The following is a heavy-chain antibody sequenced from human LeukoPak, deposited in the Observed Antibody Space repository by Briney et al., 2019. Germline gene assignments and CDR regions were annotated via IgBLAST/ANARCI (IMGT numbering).Heavy chain of an antibody. CDR2: ISGSGDVT. CDR1: GFSFSSYA. CDR3: TKGATLVPQGDFEY. J-gene: IGHJ4*02. V-gene: IGHV3-23*01. Sequence: GGSLRLSCAASGFSFSSYALNWVRQAPGKGLEWISEISGSGDVTYYADSVGGRLTISRDNAKNTLYLQMNSLIVEDTAIYYCTKGATLVPQGDFEYWGQGTLVTVSS. D-gene: IGHD2-8*02.